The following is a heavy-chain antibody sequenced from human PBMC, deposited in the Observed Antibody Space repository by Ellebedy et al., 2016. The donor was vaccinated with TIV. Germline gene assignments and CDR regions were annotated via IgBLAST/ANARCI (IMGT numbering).Heavy chain of an antibody. V-gene: IGHV3-7*03. CDR2: IRQDGGEK. CDR1: GFTLSSYW. CDR3: ARGRSANGYFDL. J-gene: IGHJ2*01. D-gene: IGHD1-1*01. Sequence: PGGSLRLSCAASGFTLSSYWMSWVRQAPGKGLEWVAKIRQDGGEKHFVDSVKGRFAISRDNANKLLYLQLSGLRAEDTAVYYRARGRSANGYFDLWGRGTLVSVSS.